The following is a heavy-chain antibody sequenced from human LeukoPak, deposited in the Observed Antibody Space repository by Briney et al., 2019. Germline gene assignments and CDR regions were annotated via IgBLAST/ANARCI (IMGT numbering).Heavy chain of an antibody. CDR2: INPSSGHT. CDR3: ARDSVAASNWFDP. J-gene: IGHJ5*02. Sequence: ASVKVSCKASGYILTKHNMHWVRQAPGQGLEWMGIINPSSGHTSYAQKFQGIITMTRDISTSTVYMELSSLRSEDTAVYYCARDSVAASNWFDPWGQGTLVTVSS. D-gene: IGHD6-25*01. CDR1: GYILTKHN. V-gene: IGHV1-46*01.